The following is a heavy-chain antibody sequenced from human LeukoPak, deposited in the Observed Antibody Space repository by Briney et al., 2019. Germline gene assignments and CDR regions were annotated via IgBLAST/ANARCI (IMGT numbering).Heavy chain of an antibody. CDR3: ARITGRYFDY. J-gene: IGHJ4*02. CDR2: IYYSGST. V-gene: IGHV4-59*01. D-gene: IGHD3-16*01. Sequence: SETLSLTCAVYGGSFSGYYWSWIRQPPGKGLEWIGYIYYSGSTNYNPSLKSRVTISVDTSKNQFSLKLSSVTAADTAVYYCARITGRYFDYWGQGTLVTVSS. CDR1: GGSFSGYY.